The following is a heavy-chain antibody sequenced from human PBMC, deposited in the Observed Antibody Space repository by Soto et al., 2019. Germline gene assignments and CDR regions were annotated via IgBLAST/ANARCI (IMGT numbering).Heavy chain of an antibody. J-gene: IGHJ6*02. CDR1: GFAFSAYG. CDR2: ISYDGNSK. V-gene: IGHV3-30*05. Sequence: HPGGSLRLSCAASGFAFSAYGMHWVRQAPGKGLEWVAAISYDGNSKYYADSVKGRFTLSRDNSKNTLYLQMNSLGAEGTAVYFCATDYVMDVWGQGTTVTVSS. CDR3: ATDYVMDV.